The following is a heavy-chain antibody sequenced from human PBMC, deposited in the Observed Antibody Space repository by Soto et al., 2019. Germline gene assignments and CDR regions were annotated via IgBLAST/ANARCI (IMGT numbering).Heavy chain of an antibody. J-gene: IGHJ6*02. CDR1: GGTFKKFA. CDR2: TLPFLGSS. D-gene: IGHD1-26*01. CDR3: ARCGKFHSDDLCEASYSHGLDV. Sequence: QVQLVQSGPEVKKPGSSVKVSCEASGGTFKKFAISWVRQAPGQGLEWMGGTLPFLGSSKYPQKFQGRVTIAADESATTTYVELTGLTSEDTAVYYCARCGKFHSDDLCEASYSHGLDVWGQGTTVTVSS. V-gene: IGHV1-69*01.